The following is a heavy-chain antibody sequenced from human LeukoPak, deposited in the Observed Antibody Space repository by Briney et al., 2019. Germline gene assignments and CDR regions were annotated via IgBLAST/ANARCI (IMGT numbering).Heavy chain of an antibody. Sequence: SGGSLRLSCAASGFTFSDHYMDWVRQAPGKGLEWVSYISSSGSTIYYADSVTGRFTISRDNAKNSLYLQMNSLRAEDTAVYYCAELGITMIGGVWGKGTTVTISS. J-gene: IGHJ6*04. CDR3: AELGITMIGGV. D-gene: IGHD3-10*02. V-gene: IGHV3-11*04. CDR2: ISSSGSTI. CDR1: GFTFSDHY.